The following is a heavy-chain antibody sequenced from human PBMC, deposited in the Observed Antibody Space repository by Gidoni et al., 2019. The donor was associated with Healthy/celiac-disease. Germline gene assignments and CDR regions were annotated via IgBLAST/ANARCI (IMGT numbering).Heavy chain of an antibody. CDR3: AREPYYDFWSGYYPY. V-gene: IGHV3-48*01. J-gene: IGHJ4*02. D-gene: IGHD3-3*01. CDR1: GFTFSSYS. Sequence: EVQLVESGGGLVQPGGSLRLSCAASGFTFSSYSMNWVRQAPGKGLEWVSYISSSSSTIYYADSVKGLFTISRDNAKNSLYLQMNSLRAEDTAVYYCAREPYYDFWSGYYPYWGQGTLVTVSS. CDR2: ISSSSSTI.